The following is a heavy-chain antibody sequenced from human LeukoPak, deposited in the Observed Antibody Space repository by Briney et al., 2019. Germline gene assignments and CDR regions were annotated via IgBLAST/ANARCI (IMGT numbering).Heavy chain of an antibody. CDR3: ARDKSIAVAGTVKPLDY. V-gene: IGHV3-7*01. Sequence: GGSLRLSCAASGFTFSSYWMSWVRQAPGEGLEWVANIKQDGSEKYYVDSVKGRFTISSDNAKNSLYLQMNSLRAEDTAVYYCARDKSIAVAGTVKPLDYWGQGTLVTVSS. D-gene: IGHD6-19*01. J-gene: IGHJ4*02. CDR2: IKQDGSEK. CDR1: GFTFSSYW.